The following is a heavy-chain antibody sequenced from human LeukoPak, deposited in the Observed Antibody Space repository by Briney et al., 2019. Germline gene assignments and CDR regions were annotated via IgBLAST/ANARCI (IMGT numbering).Heavy chain of an antibody. Sequence: GGSLRLSCAASGFTFSSYGMHWVRQAPGKGLEWMAVISYDGSNKYYADSVKGRFTISRDNSKNTLYLQMNSLRAEDTAVYYCAKDVGDYGDYSYYFDYWGQGTLVTVSS. D-gene: IGHD4-17*01. CDR1: GFTFSSYG. V-gene: IGHV3-30*18. CDR3: AKDVGDYGDYSYYFDY. J-gene: IGHJ4*02. CDR2: ISYDGSNK.